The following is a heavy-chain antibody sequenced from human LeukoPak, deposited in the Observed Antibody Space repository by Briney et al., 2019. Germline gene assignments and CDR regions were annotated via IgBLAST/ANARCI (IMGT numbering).Heavy chain of an antibody. V-gene: IGHV4-38-2*02. CDR2: IYHSGSP. CDR3: ARAKRAAAGWFDP. Sequence: SETLSLTCTVSGYSISSGYYWGWIRQPPGKGLEWIGSIYHSGSPYYNPSLKSRVTISVDTSKNQFSLKLSSVTAADTAVYYCARAKRAAAGWFDPWGQGTLVTVSS. CDR1: GYSISSGYY. J-gene: IGHJ5*02. D-gene: IGHD6-13*01.